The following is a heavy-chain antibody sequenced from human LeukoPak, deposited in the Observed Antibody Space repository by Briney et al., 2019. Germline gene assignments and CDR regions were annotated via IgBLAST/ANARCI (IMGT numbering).Heavy chain of an antibody. CDR3: ARDLHYDYVWGSYPGLY. J-gene: IGHJ4*02. Sequence: SGGSLRLSCAASGFDFGAYEMNWVRQAPGKGLEWVAVISYDGSNKYYAVSVKGRFTISRDNSKNTLYLQMNSLRAEDTAVYYCARDLHYDYVWGSYPGLYWGQGTLVTVSS. CDR1: GFDFGAYE. CDR2: ISYDGSNK. V-gene: IGHV3-30*04. D-gene: IGHD3-16*02.